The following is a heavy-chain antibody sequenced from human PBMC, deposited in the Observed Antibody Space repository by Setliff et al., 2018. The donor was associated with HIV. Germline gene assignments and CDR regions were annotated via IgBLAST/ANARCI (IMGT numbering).Heavy chain of an antibody. Sequence: PSETLSLTCTVSGGSISSTSYYWGWIRQPPGTGLEWIGSIPSSGNTYYNPSLKSRVTTSVDTPKNQFSLKLNSVTAADTAVYYCAKTIGRYFDIFDNWGQGTLVTVSS. CDR1: GGSISSTSYY. V-gene: IGHV4-39*01. CDR2: IPSSGNT. CDR3: AKTIGRYFDIFDN. D-gene: IGHD3-9*01. J-gene: IGHJ4*02.